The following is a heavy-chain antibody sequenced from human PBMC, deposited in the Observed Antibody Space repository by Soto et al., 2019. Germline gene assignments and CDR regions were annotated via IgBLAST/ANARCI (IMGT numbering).Heavy chain of an antibody. CDR1: GYTFTSYG. J-gene: IGHJ4*02. Sequence: QVQLVQSGAEVKKPGASVKVSCKASGYTFTSYGISWVRQAPGQGLEWMGWISAYNGNTNYAQKLQGRVTMTSDTTPNTVHMELRNLRSNDTAVYYRTGNPGFRAGYRGQGTLVTVSS. CDR3: TGNPGFRAGY. D-gene: IGHD3-9*01. V-gene: IGHV1-18*01. CDR2: ISAYNGNT.